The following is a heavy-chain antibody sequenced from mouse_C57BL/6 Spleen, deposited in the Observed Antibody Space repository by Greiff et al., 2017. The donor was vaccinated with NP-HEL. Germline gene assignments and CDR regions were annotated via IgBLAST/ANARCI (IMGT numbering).Heavy chain of an antibody. J-gene: IGHJ2*01. CDR3: ARRDY. Sequence: QVTLKESGPGILQPSQTLSLTCSFSVFSLSTFGMGVSWIRQPSGKGLEWLAHIYWDEDKHYKPSLKSRLTISKDTSNNQVFLKITTVDTADTATYYSARRDYWGQGTTLTVSS. CDR2: IYWDEDK. V-gene: IGHV8-9*01. CDR1: VFSLSTFGMG.